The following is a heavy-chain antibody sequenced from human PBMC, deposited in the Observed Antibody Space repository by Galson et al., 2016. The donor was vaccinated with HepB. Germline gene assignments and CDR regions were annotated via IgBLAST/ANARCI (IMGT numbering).Heavy chain of an antibody. V-gene: IGHV3-74*01. CDR3: AREGVTVDAFDI. CDR2: IKSDGSSR. J-gene: IGHJ3*02. D-gene: IGHD2-21*02. Sequence: SLRLSCAASGFIFSGYWMHGVRQVPGKGLVWVSRIKSDGSSRTYADSVKGRFTISRDNAKSTLYLQMNSLRDDDTAVYYCAREGVTVDAFDIWGQGTMVTVSS. CDR1: GFIFSGYW.